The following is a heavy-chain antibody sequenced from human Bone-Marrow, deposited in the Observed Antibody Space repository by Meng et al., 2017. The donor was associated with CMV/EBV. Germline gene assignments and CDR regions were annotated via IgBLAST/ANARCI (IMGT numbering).Heavy chain of an antibody. CDR1: GGTFSSYA. Sequence: SVKVSCKASGGTFSSYAISWVRQAPGQGLEWMGGIIPILGIANYAQKFQGRVTITADKSTSTAYMELSSLRSEDTAVYYCARGYSPFYCCSTSCPRRGWDVWGQGTTVTVSS. CDR2: IIPILGIA. J-gene: IGHJ6*02. D-gene: IGHD2-2*01. CDR3: ARGYSPFYCCSTSCPRRGWDV. V-gene: IGHV1-69*10.